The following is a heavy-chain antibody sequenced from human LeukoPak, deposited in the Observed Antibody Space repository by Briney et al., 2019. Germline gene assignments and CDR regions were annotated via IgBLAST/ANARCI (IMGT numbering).Heavy chain of an antibody. CDR1: GFPFSSYW. CDR3: AREDYYGSGNYVAWGGPFDV. V-gene: IGHV3-7*01. CDR2: IKQDGGEE. Sequence: PPGGSLRLSCAASGFPFSSYWMTWVRQAPGKGLEWVANIKQDGGEEYYVDSVKGRFTISRDNAKNSVYLQMNSLRAEDTAAYYCAREDYYGSGNYVAWGGPFDVWGQGTTVTVSS. J-gene: IGHJ3*01. D-gene: IGHD3-10*01.